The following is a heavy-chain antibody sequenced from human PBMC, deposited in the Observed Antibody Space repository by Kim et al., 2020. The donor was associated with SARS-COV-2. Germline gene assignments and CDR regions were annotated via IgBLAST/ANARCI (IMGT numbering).Heavy chain of an antibody. CDR1: GFTFTHFA. Sequence: GGSLRLSCAASGFTFTHFALSWVRQAPGKGLEWVSGLTSSGFTYYADSVKGRFTISRDKSNYTLYLQMISLRAEDTARYYCAKDPVLYYDFCSGRGSYF. V-gene: IGHV3-23*01. CDR2: LTSSGFT. J-gene: IGHJ4*01. CDR3: AKDPVLYYDFCSGRGSYF. D-gene: IGHD3-3*01.